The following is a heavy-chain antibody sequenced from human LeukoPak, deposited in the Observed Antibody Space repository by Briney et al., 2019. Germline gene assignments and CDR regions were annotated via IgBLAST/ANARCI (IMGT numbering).Heavy chain of an antibody. D-gene: IGHD2-15*01. CDR2: ISGGGGET. CDR1: GFTFSNNA. J-gene: IGHJ4*02. CDR3: AKVRYCSGVNCYPDDN. Sequence: GGSLRLSCAASGFTFSNNAMHWVRQAPGKGLEWVSSISGGGGETYYVDSVKGRFIISRDNSKNTLYLQMNSLRAEDTAVYYCAKVRYCSGVNCYPDDNWGQGTLVTVSS. V-gene: IGHV3-23*01.